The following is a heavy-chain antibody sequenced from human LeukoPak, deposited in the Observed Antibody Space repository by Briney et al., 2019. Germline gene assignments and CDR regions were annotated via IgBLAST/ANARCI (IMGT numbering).Heavy chain of an antibody. V-gene: IGHV3-15*07. Sequence: GGSLRLSCAASDFTFSNAWMNWVRQAPGKGLEWVGRIKRKSDGGTTDYAAAVQGRFTISRDNSKNTLYLQTNSLRAEDTAVYYCARESTGRIWFGAPNDYWGQGTLVTVSS. J-gene: IGHJ4*02. D-gene: IGHD3-10*01. CDR1: DFTFSNAW. CDR3: ARESTGRIWFGAPNDY. CDR2: IKRKSDGGTT.